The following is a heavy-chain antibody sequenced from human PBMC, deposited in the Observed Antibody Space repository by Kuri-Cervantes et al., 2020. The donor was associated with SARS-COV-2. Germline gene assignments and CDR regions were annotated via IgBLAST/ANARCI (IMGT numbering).Heavy chain of an antibody. CDR3: ARLGATKGSYYYGVDV. CDR1: GGSNNSYY. Sequence: GSLRLSCTVSGGSNNSYYGSWMRQPPGKGLEWIGNIHYSGSTNYNPALKSRVTISVDTSKNQLSLRLSSVTAADTAVYYCARLGATKGSYYYGVDVWGQGTTVTVSS. D-gene: IGHD1-26*01. J-gene: IGHJ6*02. CDR2: IHYSGST. V-gene: IGHV4-59*13.